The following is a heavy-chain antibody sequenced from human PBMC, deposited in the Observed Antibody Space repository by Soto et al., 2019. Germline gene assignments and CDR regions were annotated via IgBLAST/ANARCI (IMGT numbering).Heavy chain of an antibody. Sequence: GASVKVSCKASGYTCTGYYMHWVRQAPGQGLEWMGWINPNSGGTNYAQKVQGRVTMTRDTSISTAYMELSRLRSDDTAVYYCARARYYDSSGYYHEPWYYFDYWGQGTLVTSPQ. CDR1: GYTCTGYY. CDR2: INPNSGGT. J-gene: IGHJ4*02. D-gene: IGHD3-22*01. CDR3: ARARYYDSSGYYHEPWYYFDY. V-gene: IGHV1-2*02.